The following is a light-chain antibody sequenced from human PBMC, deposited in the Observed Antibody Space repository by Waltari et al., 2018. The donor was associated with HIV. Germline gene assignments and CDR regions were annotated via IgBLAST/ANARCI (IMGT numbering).Light chain of an antibody. Sequence: DIVMTQSPDSLGVSLGERDTINCKSSQSVLHNSNNKSYIAWYQQKPGQPPKLLLYWAATRESGVPDRFSGSGSGTDFTLTISSLQAEDVSVFYCQQYYSTPPTFGQGTKVEI. CDR1: QSVLHNSNNKSY. CDR3: QQYYSTPPT. V-gene: IGKV4-1*01. CDR2: WAA. J-gene: IGKJ1*01.